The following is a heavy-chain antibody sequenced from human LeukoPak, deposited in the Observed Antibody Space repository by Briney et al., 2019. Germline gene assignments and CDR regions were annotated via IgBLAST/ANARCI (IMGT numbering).Heavy chain of an antibody. D-gene: IGHD3-10*01. CDR1: GYTFTDYY. J-gene: IGHJ5*02. V-gene: IGHV1-2*02. CDR2: INPNSGDT. CDR3: ARVVDYYGSGTSYSLHT. Sequence: GAAVKVSYKASGYTFTDYYIHWVRQAPGQGLEWMAWINPNSGDTNYAQKFQGRVTLTRDTSITTAYMDLSRLSSDDTAVYYCARVVDYYGSGTSYSLHTWGQGTLVTVSS.